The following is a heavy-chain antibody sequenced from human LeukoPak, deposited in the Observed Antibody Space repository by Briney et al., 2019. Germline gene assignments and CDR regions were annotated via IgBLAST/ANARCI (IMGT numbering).Heavy chain of an antibody. J-gene: IGHJ6*02. CDR3: ARDSHEVVTIFGRPYYYYGMDV. V-gene: IGHV3-21*01. D-gene: IGHD3-3*01. Sequence: GGSLRLSCAASGFTFSSYSMNWVRQAPGKGLEWVSSISSSSSYIYYADPVKGRFTISRDNAKNSLYLQMNSLRAEDTAVYYCARDSHEVVTIFGRPYYYYGMDVWGQGTTVTVSS. CDR1: GFTFSSYS. CDR2: ISSSSSYI.